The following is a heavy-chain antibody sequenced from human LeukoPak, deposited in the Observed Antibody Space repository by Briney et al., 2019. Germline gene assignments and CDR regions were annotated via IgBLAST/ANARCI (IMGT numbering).Heavy chain of an antibody. J-gene: IGHJ4*02. D-gene: IGHD3-10*01. CDR3: ARPWSSAMVRGADDY. V-gene: IGHV4-39*01. CDR2: IYYSGST. Sequence: SETLSLTCTVSGGSISSSSYYWGWIRQPPGKGLEWIGSIYYSGSTYYNPSLKSRVTISVDTSKNQFSLKLSSVTAADTAVYYCARPWSSAMVRGADDYWGQGALVTVSS. CDR1: GGSISSSSYY.